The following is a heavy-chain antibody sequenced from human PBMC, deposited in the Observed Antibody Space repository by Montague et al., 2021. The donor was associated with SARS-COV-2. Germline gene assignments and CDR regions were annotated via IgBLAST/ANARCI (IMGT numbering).Heavy chain of an antibody. D-gene: IGHD2-2*01. CDR3: AKEREWVRAARTLVAFDL. CDR2: INHSGTA. V-gene: IGHV4-34*01. J-gene: IGHJ3*01. CDR1: GGSFSVYY. Sequence: SETLSLTCAVYGGSFSVYYWSWLRQSQRSGLEWVAEINHSGTANYNSSLKSRVSISVETSKNQFTLKLTSATAADTAMYYCAKEREWVRAARTLVAFDLWGQGTMVTVSS.